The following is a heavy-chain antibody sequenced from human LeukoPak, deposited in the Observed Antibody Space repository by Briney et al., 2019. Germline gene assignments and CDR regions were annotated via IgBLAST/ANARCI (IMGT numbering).Heavy chain of an antibody. V-gene: IGHV3-7*01. CDR1: GFTFSSYW. CDR3: ARDRVWTVLY. D-gene: IGHD6-13*01. CDR2: IKQDGSEK. J-gene: IGHJ4*02. Sequence: GRSLRLSCAASGFTFSSYWMSWVRQAPGKGLEWVANIKQDGSEKYYMDSVKGRFTISRDSAKNSLYLHMNSLRAEDTARYYCARDRVWTVLYWGQGTLVTVSS.